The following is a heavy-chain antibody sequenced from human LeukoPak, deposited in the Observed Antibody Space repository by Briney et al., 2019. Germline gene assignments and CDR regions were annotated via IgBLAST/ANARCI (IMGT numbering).Heavy chain of an antibody. Sequence: GASVTVSCKASGGTFSSYAISWVRQAPGQGLEWMGGIIPIFGTANYAQKFQGRVTITTDESTNTAYMELSSLRSEDTAVYYCARDRGYCSSTSCYYNWFDPWGQGTLVTVSS. V-gene: IGHV1-69*05. CDR2: IIPIFGTA. D-gene: IGHD2-2*01. CDR3: ARDRGYCSSTSCYYNWFDP. CDR1: GGTFSSYA. J-gene: IGHJ5*02.